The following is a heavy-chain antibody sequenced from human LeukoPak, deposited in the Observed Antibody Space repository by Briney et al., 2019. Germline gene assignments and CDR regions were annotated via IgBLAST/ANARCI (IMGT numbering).Heavy chain of an antibody. Sequence: SETLSLTCTVSGGSISSSSYYWGWIRQPPGKRLEWIGSIYYSGSTYYNPSLKSRVTISVDTSKNQFSLKLSSVTAADTAVYYCARTPPRITIFDPWGQGTLVTVSS. CDR2: IYYSGST. CDR3: ARTPPRITIFDP. CDR1: GGSISSSSYY. J-gene: IGHJ5*02. D-gene: IGHD3-3*01. V-gene: IGHV4-39*07.